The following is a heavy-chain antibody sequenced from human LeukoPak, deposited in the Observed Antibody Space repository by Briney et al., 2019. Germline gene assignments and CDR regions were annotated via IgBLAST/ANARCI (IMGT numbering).Heavy chain of an antibody. CDR3: ARVDLGGDYPNGMDV. J-gene: IGHJ6*02. V-gene: IGHV3-30-3*01. CDR1: GFTFSSYA. CDR2: ISYDGSNK. Sequence: PGRSLTLSCAASGFTFSSYAMHWVRQAPGKGLEWVAVISYDGSNKYYADSVKGRFTISRDNSKNTLYLQMNSLRAEDTAVYYCARVDLGGDYPNGMDVWGQGTTVTVSS. D-gene: IGHD4-17*01.